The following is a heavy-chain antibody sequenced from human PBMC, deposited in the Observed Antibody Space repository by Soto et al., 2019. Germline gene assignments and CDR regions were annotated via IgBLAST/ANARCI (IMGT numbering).Heavy chain of an antibody. J-gene: IGHJ6*02. CDR1: GYSISSSNG. D-gene: IGHD3-10*01. Sequence: PSETLSLTCAVSGYSISSSNGLGWIRQPPGKGLEWIGYIYYSGSTYYNPSLKSRVTMSVDTSKNQFSLKLSSVTAVDTAVYYCARSSGSYGMDVWGQGTTVT. V-gene: IGHV4-28*01. CDR2: IYYSGST. CDR3: ARSSGSYGMDV.